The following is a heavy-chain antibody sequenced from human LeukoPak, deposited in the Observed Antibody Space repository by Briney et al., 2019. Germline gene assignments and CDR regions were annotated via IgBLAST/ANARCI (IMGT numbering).Heavy chain of an antibody. Sequence: PSETLSLTCTVSGGSISSGGYYWSWIRQHPGKGLEWIGYIYYSGSTYSNPSLKSRVTISVDTSKNQFSLNLSYVTAADTAVYYCARYCSSTNCYKGGFDPWGQGTLVTVSS. J-gene: IGHJ5*02. D-gene: IGHD2-2*02. CDR1: GGSISSGGYY. CDR3: ARYCSSTNCYKGGFDP. CDR2: IYYSGST. V-gene: IGHV4-31*03.